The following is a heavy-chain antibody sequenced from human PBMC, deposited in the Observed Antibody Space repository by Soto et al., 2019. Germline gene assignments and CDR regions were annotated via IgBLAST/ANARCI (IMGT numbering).Heavy chain of an antibody. CDR2: ISHDGSNT. J-gene: IGHJ5*02. D-gene: IGHD6-19*01. CDR3: AKDWGSSGWFNWFDP. CDR1: GFTLSNTG. V-gene: IGHV3-30*18. Sequence: QVQLVESGGGVVQPGRSLRLSCVASGFTLSNTGMHWARQAPGKGLAWVAMISHDGSNTYYGDSVKGRFTISRDNSWNTLYLQMDSLRPEDTSVYYCAKDWGSSGWFNWFDPWGQGTLVTVSS.